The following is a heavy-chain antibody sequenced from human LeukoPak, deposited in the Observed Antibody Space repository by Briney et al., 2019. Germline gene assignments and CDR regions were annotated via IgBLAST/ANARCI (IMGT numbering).Heavy chain of an antibody. D-gene: IGHD4-17*01. CDR1: GGSISSGTYS. CDR2: SYYSGRT. V-gene: IGHV4-30-4*07. J-gene: IGHJ3*02. CDR3: ARGDYGDYHDAFEI. Sequence: SQTLSLTCAVSGGSISSGTYSWSWIRQPPGKGLEWIGYSYYSGRTYYNPSLKSRITISVDTSNNQLSLKLSSVTAADTAVYYCARGDYGDYHDAFEIWGQGTVVTVSS.